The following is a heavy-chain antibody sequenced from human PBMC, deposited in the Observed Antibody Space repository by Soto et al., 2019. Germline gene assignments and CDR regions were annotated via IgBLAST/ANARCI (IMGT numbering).Heavy chain of an antibody. CDR3: ARALRSRECSSTSCYTWFDP. D-gene: IGHD2-2*02. J-gene: IGHJ5*02. V-gene: IGHV4-39*07. Sequence: SETLSLTCTFSGGSVTNSSYYWGWIRQSPGKGLEWIGSVYYRGRSYSKSSVKSRVTISVDTSKNQFSLKLSSVTTADTAVYYCARALRSRECSSTSCYTWFDPWGQGTLVTVSS. CDR2: VYYRGRS. CDR1: GGSVTNSSYY.